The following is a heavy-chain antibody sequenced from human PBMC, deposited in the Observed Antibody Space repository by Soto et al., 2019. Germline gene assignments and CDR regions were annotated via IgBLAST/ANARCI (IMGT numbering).Heavy chain of an antibody. CDR2: IYHSGST. CDR3: VRVPAY. CDR1: GGSISSGGYS. J-gene: IGHJ4*02. Sequence: QLQLQESGSGLVKPSQTLSLTCAVSGGSISSGGYSWSWIRQPPGKGLDWIGYIYHSGSTYYNPSLKSRVTISVDRSKNQFSLKLSSVTAADTAVYYCVRVPAYWGQGTLVTVSS. V-gene: IGHV4-30-2*01.